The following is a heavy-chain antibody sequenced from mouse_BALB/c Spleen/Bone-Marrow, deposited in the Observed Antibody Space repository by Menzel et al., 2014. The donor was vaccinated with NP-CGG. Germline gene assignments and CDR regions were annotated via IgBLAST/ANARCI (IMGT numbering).Heavy chain of an antibody. Sequence: VQLKESGGGLVQPGGSRKLSCAASGFTFSSFGMHWLRQAPEKGLGWIAYISSDSGAIFYADTVKGRFTISRDNPKNTLFLQMTSLRSEDAAIYFCTRGGNWEDFDYWGQGTTLTVS. D-gene: IGHD4-1*01. CDR1: GFTFSSFG. CDR2: ISSDSGAI. V-gene: IGHV5-17*02. J-gene: IGHJ2*01. CDR3: TRGGNWEDFDY.